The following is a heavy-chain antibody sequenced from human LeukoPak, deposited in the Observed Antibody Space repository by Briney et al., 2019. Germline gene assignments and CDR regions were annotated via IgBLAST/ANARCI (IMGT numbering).Heavy chain of an antibody. V-gene: IGHV3-11*05. CDR2: ISSSSSYT. Sequence: KPGGSLRLSCAASGFTFSDYYMSWIRQAPGKGLEWVSYISSSSSYTNYADSVKGRFTISRDNAKNSLYLQVNSLRAEDTAVYYCARASWYCSGGSCYRWFDPWGQGTLVTVSS. J-gene: IGHJ5*02. CDR1: GFTFSDYY. D-gene: IGHD2-15*01. CDR3: ARASWYCSGGSCYRWFDP.